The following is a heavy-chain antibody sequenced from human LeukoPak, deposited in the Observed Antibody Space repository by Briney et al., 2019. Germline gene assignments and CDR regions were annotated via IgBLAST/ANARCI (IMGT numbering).Heavy chain of an antibody. CDR2: IYYSGST. J-gene: IGHJ4*02. Sequence: PSETLSLTCTVSGGSISSYYWSWIRQPPGKGLEWIGYIYYSGSTNYNPSLKSRVTISVDTSKNQFSLKLSSVTAADTAVYYCARGNGCYYDSAHFDYWGQGTLVTVSS. CDR3: ARGNGCYYDSAHFDY. V-gene: IGHV4-59*01. D-gene: IGHD3-22*01. CDR1: GGSISSYY.